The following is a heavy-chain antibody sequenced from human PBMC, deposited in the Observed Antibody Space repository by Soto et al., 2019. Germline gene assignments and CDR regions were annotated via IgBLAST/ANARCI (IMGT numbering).Heavy chain of an antibody. CDR3: ARDDYPYYDDSSGYHFDY. J-gene: IGHJ4*02. CDR1: GFPFSIYS. CDR2: ITSDTNTI. D-gene: IGHD3-22*01. Sequence: GGSLRLSCAASGFPFSIYSMNWVRQAPGKGLEWFSYITSDTNTIKYADSVKGRFTISRDNAKNSLYLQMNNLRDEDTAVYFCARDDYPYYDDSSGYHFDYWGQGALVTVSS. V-gene: IGHV3-48*02.